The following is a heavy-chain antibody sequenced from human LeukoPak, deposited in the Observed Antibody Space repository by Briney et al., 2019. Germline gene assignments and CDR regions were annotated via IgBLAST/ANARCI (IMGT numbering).Heavy chain of an antibody. J-gene: IGHJ3*02. Sequence: ASVKVSCKASGYTFTGYYMHWVRQAPGQGPEWMGWINPNSGGTNYAQKLQGRVTMTTDTSTSTAYMELRSLRSDDTAVYYCARDGLLWVAFDIWGQGTMVTVSS. CDR3: ARDGLLWVAFDI. D-gene: IGHD3-10*01. CDR2: INPNSGGT. V-gene: IGHV1-2*02. CDR1: GYTFTGYY.